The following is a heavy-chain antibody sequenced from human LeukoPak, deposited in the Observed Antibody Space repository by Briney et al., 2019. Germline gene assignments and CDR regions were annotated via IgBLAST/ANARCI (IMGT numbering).Heavy chain of an antibody. J-gene: IGHJ4*02. V-gene: IGHV4-39*07. CDR1: GGSISSSGYF. CDR2: IYYSGTT. CDR3: ARGLDTAIGGVVFDY. Sequence: SETLSLTCTLSGGSISSSGYFWGWIRQPPGKGLEWIASIYYSGTTYYNPSLKSRVTISVDTPKNQFSLKLSSVTAADTAVYYCARGLDTAIGGVVFDYWGQGTLVTVSS. D-gene: IGHD5-18*01.